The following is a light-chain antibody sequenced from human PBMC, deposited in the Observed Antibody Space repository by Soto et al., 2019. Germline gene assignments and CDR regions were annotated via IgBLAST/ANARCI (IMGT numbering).Light chain of an antibody. J-gene: IGKJ1*01. V-gene: IGKV3-20*01. Sequence: EIVLTQSPGTLSLSPGERATLSCRASQSVSSTYVAWYQQKSGQAPRLLIYGASSRATGIPDRFSGSGSGTDFTLTISRLEPEDFEVYYCQQYNNWPWTFGQGTKVDIK. CDR1: QSVSSTY. CDR3: QQYNNWPWT. CDR2: GAS.